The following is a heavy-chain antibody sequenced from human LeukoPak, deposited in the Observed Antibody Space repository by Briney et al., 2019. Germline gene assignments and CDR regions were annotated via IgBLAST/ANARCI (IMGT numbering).Heavy chain of an antibody. D-gene: IGHD3-3*02. J-gene: IGHJ3*02. V-gene: IGHV3-23*01. CDR3: ARDLSGLDAFDI. CDR2: VPSDGDTT. CDR1: GFTFSSKA. Sequence: GGSLRLSCAASGFTFSSKAMSWVRQAPGKGLEWVSGVPSDGDTTYYADSVKGRFTISRDNSRNTLYLQMNSLRAEDTAVYSCARDLSGLDAFDIWGQGTMVTVSS.